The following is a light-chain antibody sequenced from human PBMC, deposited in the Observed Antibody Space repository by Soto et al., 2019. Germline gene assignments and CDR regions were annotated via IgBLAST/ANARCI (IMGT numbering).Light chain of an antibody. CDR3: QHYKTYWGS. Sequence: DIEMTQSPSTLSASVGDRVTITCRASQSIDKWVAWYQQKPGKTPNLLIYEASSLETGVPSRFSGSGSGTEFTLTISSLQPDDLATYYCQHYKTYWGSFGQGTKVEV. CDR1: QSIDKW. J-gene: IGKJ1*01. V-gene: IGKV1-5*03. CDR2: EAS.